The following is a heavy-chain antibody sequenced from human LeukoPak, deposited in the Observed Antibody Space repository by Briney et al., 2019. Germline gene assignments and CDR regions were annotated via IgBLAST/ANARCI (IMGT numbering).Heavy chain of an antibody. CDR2: IYTSGST. Sequence: PSQTLSLTCTVSGGSISSGSYYWSWIRQPAGKGLEWIGRIYTSGSTNYNPSLKSRVTISVDTSKNQFSLKLSSVTAADTAVYDCARDRISLDYYYYMDVWGKGTTVTVSS. CDR1: GGSISSGSYY. CDR3: ARDRISLDYYYYMDV. D-gene: IGHD2-21*01. J-gene: IGHJ6*03. V-gene: IGHV4-61*02.